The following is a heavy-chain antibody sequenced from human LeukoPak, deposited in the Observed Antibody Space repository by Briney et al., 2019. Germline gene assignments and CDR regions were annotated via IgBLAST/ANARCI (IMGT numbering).Heavy chain of an antibody. CDR1: GFTFSSYT. J-gene: IGHJ4*02. Sequence: GGSLRLSCAASGFTFSSYTMSWVRQAPGKGLEWVSTITTSDGNTYYADSVKGRFTVSRDNSKNTLYLQMSSLRAEDTAVYYCAKDGGLWVSAHWGDSWGRGTLVTVSS. CDR3: AKDGGLWVSAHWGDS. V-gene: IGHV3-23*01. D-gene: IGHD7-27*01. CDR2: ITTSDGNT.